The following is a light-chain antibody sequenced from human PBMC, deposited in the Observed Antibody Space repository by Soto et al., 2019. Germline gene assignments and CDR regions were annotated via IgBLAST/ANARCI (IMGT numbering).Light chain of an antibody. CDR2: AAV. Sequence: DSHLAQVPWRLSPSVVDGVTVTWRASQGISQYVAWYQQKPGKAPKLLVYAAVVLQDGVPSRFSGTGSATEFILIINGLQPEDFATYYCQQVNYYPFTFGGGTKVDIK. J-gene: IGKJ4*01. CDR3: QQVNYYPFT. V-gene: IGKV1-9*01. CDR1: QGISQY.